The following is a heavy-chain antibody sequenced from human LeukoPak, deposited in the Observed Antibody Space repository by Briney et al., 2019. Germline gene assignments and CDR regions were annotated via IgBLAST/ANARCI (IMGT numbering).Heavy chain of an antibody. V-gene: IGHV3-30-3*01. CDR1: GFAFSTYA. CDR3: TRRGGGHEFDH. D-gene: IGHD3-16*01. Sequence: PGGSLRLPCAASGFAFSTYAMHWVRQAPGKGLEWVAVISFDGNTKYYADSVKGRFTISRDNSKNTLYLQMNGLRTEDTAMYYCTRRGGGHEFDHWGQGTLVTVSS. J-gene: IGHJ4*02. CDR2: ISFDGNTK.